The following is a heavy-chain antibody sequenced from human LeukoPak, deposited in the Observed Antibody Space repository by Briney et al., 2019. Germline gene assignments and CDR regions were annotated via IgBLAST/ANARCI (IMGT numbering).Heavy chain of an antibody. J-gene: IGHJ4*02. CDR2: INPNSGGT. CDR3: ARVQPTYYYYDSSGYFLDY. D-gene: IGHD3-22*01. Sequence: ASVKVSCKASGYTFTSYGISWVRQAPGQGLEWMGWINPNSGGTNYAQKFQGRVTMTRDTSISTAYMELSRLRSDDTAVYYCARVQPTYYYYDSSGYFLDYWGQGTLVTVSS. V-gene: IGHV1-2*02. CDR1: GYTFTSYG.